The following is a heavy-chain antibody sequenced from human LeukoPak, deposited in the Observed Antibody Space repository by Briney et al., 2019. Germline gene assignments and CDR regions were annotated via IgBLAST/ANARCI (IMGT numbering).Heavy chain of an antibody. CDR2: IYYSGST. CDR1: GGSISSYY. J-gene: IGHJ1*01. CDR3: ARALSGTYGLFQH. D-gene: IGHD1-26*01. V-gene: IGHV4-59*01. Sequence: SETLSLTCTVSGGSISSYYWSWIRQPPGKGLEWIGYIYYSGSTNYNPSLKSRVTISVDTSKNQFSLNLNSVTAADTAVYYCARALSGTYGLFQHWGQGTLVTVSS.